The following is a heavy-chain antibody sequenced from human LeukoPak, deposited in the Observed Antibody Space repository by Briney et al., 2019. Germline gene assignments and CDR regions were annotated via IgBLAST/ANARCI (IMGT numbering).Heavy chain of an antibody. J-gene: IGHJ4*02. CDR3: AKSYDNGWYVCDY. Sequence: PGGFLRLSCAASGFTFSNFAMNWVRQAPGKGLEWVAFISYDGSIKSYADSVKGRFAVSRDNSKNTLYLQMNSLRPEDTAFYYCAKSYDNGWYVCDYWGQGTLVTVSS. V-gene: IGHV3-30*09. CDR2: ISYDGSIK. D-gene: IGHD6-19*01. CDR1: GFTFSNFA.